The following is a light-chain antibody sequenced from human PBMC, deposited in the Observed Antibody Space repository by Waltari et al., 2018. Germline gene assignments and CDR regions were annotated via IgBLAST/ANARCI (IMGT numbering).Light chain of an antibody. J-gene: IGKJ1*01. CDR1: QSINSW. CDR3: HQYNSYSA. V-gene: IGKV1-5*03. Sequence: DLQMTQSPSTVSASVGDRVTITCRDSQSINSWLAWYKQKPGKAPKLLLYKASTRESGVPARFSGSGSGTECTLTISSLQPDDFATYYCHQYNSYSAFGQGTKVEVK. CDR2: KAS.